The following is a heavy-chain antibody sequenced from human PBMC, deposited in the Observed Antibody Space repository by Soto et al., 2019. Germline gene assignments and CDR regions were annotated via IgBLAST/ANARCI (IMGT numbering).Heavy chain of an antibody. CDR2: ISAYNGNT. D-gene: IGHD5-12*01. CDR1: DYTFSNYG. J-gene: IGHJ4*02. CDR3: ARDGWATAGYYFDY. Sequence: VKVSCKASDYTFSNYGISWVRQAPGQGLEWMGWISAYNGNTNYAQKVQGRVTMTTDTSTNTAYMELRSLRSDDTAVYYCARDGWATAGYYFDYWGQGTLVTVSS. V-gene: IGHV1-18*01.